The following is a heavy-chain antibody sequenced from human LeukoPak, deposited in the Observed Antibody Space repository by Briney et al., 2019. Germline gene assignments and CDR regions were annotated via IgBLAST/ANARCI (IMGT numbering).Heavy chain of an antibody. CDR2: ISDSGGST. J-gene: IGHJ4*02. CDR3: AKDGKF. V-gene: IGHV3-23*01. D-gene: IGHD1-26*01. CDR1: GGSIGRYF. Sequence: ETLSLTCNVSGGSIGRYFWSWIRQAPGKGLEWVSAISDSGGSTYYADSVKGRFTISRDNSKNTLYLQMNSLRAEDTAVYYCAKDGKFWGQGTLVTVSS.